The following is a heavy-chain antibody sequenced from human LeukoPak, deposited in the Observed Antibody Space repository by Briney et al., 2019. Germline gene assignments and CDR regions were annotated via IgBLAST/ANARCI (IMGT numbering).Heavy chain of an antibody. CDR2: IYDSGST. Sequence: SETLSLTCTVSGGSIRSSYYYWGWIRQPPGKGLEWIGSIYDSGSTYYNPSLKSRVTISVDTSKNQFSLKLNSVTAADTAVYYCASARWDYWGQGTLVTVSS. J-gene: IGHJ4*02. D-gene: IGHD5-24*01. CDR3: ASARWDY. CDR1: GGSIRSSYYY. V-gene: IGHV4-39*01.